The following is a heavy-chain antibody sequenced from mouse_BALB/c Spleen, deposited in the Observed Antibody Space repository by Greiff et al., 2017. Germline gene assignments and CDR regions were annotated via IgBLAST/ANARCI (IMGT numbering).Heavy chain of an antibody. J-gene: IGHJ2*01. D-gene: IGHD1-1*01. CDR2: IWAGGST. CDR1: GFSLTSYG. CDR3: ARGGYYGSPDWFDY. V-gene: IGHV2-9*02. Sequence: QVQLKESGPGLVAPSQSLSITCTVSGFSLTSYGVHWVRQPPGKGLEWLGVIWAGGSTNYNSALMSRLSISKDNSKSQVFLKMNSLQTDDTAMYYCARGGYYGSPDWFDYWGQGTTLTVSS.